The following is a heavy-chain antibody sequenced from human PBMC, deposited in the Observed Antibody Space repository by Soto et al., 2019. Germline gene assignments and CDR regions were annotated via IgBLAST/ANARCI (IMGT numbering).Heavy chain of an antibody. CDR2: ISYTGNT. CDR1: GDSISSRSYY. CDR3: ARFSWYDGDSITNYYMDF. D-gene: IGHD6-13*01. J-gene: IGHJ6*03. V-gene: IGHV4-39*01. Sequence: LQESGPGLVKPSETLSLTCSVLGDSISSRSYYWAWIRRPPGMGLEWIASISYTGNTYYNPSLTSRAVISGDMSKNQFSLKLSFVTAADTAVYYCARFSWYDGDSITNYYMDFWGNGATVTVSS.